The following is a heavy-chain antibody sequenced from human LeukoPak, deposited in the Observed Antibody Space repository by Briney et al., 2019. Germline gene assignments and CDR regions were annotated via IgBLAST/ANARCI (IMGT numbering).Heavy chain of an antibody. CDR2: INHSGST. CDR1: GGSFSGYY. J-gene: IGHJ4*02. D-gene: IGHD5-12*01. V-gene: IGHV4-34*01. Sequence: SETLSLTCAVYGGSFSGYYWSWSRQPPGKGLEWIGEINHSGSTNYNPSLKSRVTISVDTSKNQFSLKLSSVTAADTAVYYCARRGGYAQYYFDYWGQGTLVTVSS. CDR3: ARRGGYAQYYFDY.